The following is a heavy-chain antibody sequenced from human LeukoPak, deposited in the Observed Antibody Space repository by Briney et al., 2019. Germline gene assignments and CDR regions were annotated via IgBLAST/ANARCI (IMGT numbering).Heavy chain of an antibody. CDR1: GFTFSSYA. Sequence: PGGSLRLSCAASGFTFSSYAMSWVRQAPGKGLEWVSAISGSGGSTYYADSVKGRFTISRDNSKNTLYLQMNSLRAEDTAVYYCAKDPAYLYSSSSGGDYWGQGTLVTVSS. V-gene: IGHV3-23*01. CDR3: AKDPAYLYSSSSGGDY. J-gene: IGHJ4*02. D-gene: IGHD6-6*01. CDR2: ISGSGGST.